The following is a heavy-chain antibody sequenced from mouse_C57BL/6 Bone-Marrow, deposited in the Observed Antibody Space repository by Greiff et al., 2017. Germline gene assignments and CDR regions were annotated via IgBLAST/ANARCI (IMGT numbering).Heavy chain of an antibody. J-gene: IGHJ1*03. D-gene: IGHD1-2*01. V-gene: IGHV1-81*01. CDR1: GYTFTRYG. Sequence: VQLQQSGAELARPGASVKLSCKASGYTFTRYGLSWVKQRTGPGLEWIGEIFPGSGSTCYNEKFQGKAPLPVDTSSSTAYMQLISLTSEDSAVYYCARNYGVWYFDVWGTGTTVTVAS. CDR2: IFPGSGST. CDR3: ARNYGVWYFDV.